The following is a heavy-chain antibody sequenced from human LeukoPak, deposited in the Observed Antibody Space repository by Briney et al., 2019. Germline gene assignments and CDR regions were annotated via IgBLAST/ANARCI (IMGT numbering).Heavy chain of an antibody. CDR3: ARQLVPAATSFDY. CDR2: INAGNGNT. V-gene: IGHV1-3*01. CDR1: GYTFTSYA. J-gene: IGHJ4*02. D-gene: IGHD2-2*01. Sequence: ASVKVSCKASGYTFTSYAMHWVRQAPGQRLEWMGWINAGNGNTKYSQKFQGRVTITRDTSASTAYMELSSLRSEDTAVYYCARQLVPAATSFDYWGQGTLVTVSS.